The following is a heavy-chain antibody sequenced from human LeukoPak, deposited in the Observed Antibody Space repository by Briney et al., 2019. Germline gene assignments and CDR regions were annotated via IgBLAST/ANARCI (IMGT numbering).Heavy chain of an antibody. D-gene: IGHD5-24*01. V-gene: IGHV3-30*18. CDR2: ISYDGTEK. Sequence: GGSLRLSCAASGFTFSGYGMHWVRQAPGKGLEWVAVISYDGTEKYYEDSVKGRFTISRDNSKNTLYLQMNSLRAEDTAVYYCAKASGGMATIRSFDYWGQGTLVTVSS. J-gene: IGHJ4*02. CDR1: GFTFSGYG. CDR3: AKASGGMATIRSFDY.